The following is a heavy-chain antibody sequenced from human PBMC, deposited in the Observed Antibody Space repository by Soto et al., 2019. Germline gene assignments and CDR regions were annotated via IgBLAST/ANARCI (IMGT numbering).Heavy chain of an antibody. CDR1: GLTFSSYS. CDR2: ISSSSSTI. V-gene: IGHV3-48*02. Sequence: QPGGSLRLSCAASGLTFSSYSMNWVRQAPGKGLEWVSYISSSSSTIYYADSVKGRFTISRDNAKNSLYLQMNSLRDEDTAVYYCARDYPYSSSWYDLNWFDPWGQGTLVTVSS. CDR3: ARDYPYSSSWYDLNWFDP. D-gene: IGHD6-13*01. J-gene: IGHJ5*02.